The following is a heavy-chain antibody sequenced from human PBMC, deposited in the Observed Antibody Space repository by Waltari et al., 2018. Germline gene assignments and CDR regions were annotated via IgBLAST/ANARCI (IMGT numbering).Heavy chain of an antibody. V-gene: IGHV1-69*12. D-gene: IGHD3-22*01. J-gene: IGHJ3*01. CDR3: ARDYYDSSGWL. CDR2: IVPIFGTP. Sequence: QVQVLQSGTEVKRPGSSVKVSCTPSGVTSTNAFTWVRQVPGQGLEYVGGIVPIFGTPNYAQRLRGRVTITADGSTSTLELASLTSEDTAIYYCARDYYDSSGWLWGQGTMVTVSS. CDR1: GVTSTNA.